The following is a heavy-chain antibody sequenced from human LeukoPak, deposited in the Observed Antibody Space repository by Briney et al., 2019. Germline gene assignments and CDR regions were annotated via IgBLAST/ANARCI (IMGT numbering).Heavy chain of an antibody. D-gene: IGHD6-6*01. CDR2: INHSGST. CDR3: ARESIAARPVGWFDY. J-gene: IGHJ4*02. CDR1: GGSFSGYY. V-gene: IGHV4-34*01. Sequence: SETLSLTCAVYGGSFSGYYWSWIRQPPGKGLEWIGEINHSGSTNYNPSLKSRVTISVDTSKNQFSLKLSSVTAADTAVYYCARESIAARPVGWFDYWGRGTLVTVSS.